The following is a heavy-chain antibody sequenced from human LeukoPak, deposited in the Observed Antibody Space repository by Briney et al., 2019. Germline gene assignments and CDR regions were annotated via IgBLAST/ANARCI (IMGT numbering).Heavy chain of an antibody. V-gene: IGHV1-8*01. CDR1: GYMFTTYG. CDR2: MNPNNGNT. D-gene: IGHD6-13*01. Sequence: GASVKVSCKASGYMFTTYGISWVRQATGQGLEWMGWMNPNNGNTGFAQKFQGRVTLTRNTSISTAYMELSSLRSEDTAVYYCARGIPADYWGQGTLVTVSS. J-gene: IGHJ4*02. CDR3: ARGIPADY.